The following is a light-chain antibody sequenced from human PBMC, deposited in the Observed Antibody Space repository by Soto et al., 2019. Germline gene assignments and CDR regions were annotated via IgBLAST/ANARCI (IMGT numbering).Light chain of an antibody. CDR1: SSDVGGYKF. V-gene: IGLV2-14*01. CDR3: SSYAGSSPLYV. Sequence: QSALTQPASVSGSPGQSITISCTGTSSDVGGYKFVSWYQQHPGKVPKLLIYEVTNRPSGVSNRFSGSKSGNTASLTISELQAEDEADYYCSSYAGSSPLYVFGTGTKVTVL. CDR2: EVT. J-gene: IGLJ1*01.